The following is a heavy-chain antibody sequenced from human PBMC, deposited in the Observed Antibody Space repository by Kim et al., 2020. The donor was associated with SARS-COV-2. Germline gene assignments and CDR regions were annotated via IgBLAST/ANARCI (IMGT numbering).Heavy chain of an antibody. CDR2: ISYDGSNK. CDR3: ARVYSDSSSFRLYYYGMDV. V-gene: IGHV3-30*04. Sequence: GGSLRLSCAASGFTFSSYAMHWVRQAPGKGLEWVAVISYDGSNKYYADSVKGRFTISRDNSKNTLYLQMNSLRAEDTAVYYCARVYSDSSSFRLYYYGMDVWGQGTTVTVSS. CDR1: GFTFSSYA. D-gene: IGHD6-13*01. J-gene: IGHJ6*02.